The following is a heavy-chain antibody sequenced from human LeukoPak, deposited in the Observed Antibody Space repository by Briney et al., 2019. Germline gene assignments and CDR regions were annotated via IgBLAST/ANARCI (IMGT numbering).Heavy chain of an antibody. CDR3: AKTVLRYSTGDAFDI. CDR2: ISGSGGST. D-gene: IGHD3-9*01. V-gene: IGHV3-23*01. CDR1: GFTFSRYA. Sequence: PGGSLRLSCAASGFTFSRYAMSWVRQAPGKGLEWVSAISGSGGSTYYADSVKGRFTISRDNSKNTLYLQMNSLRAEDTAVYYCAKTVLRYSTGDAFDIWGQGTMVTVSS. J-gene: IGHJ3*02.